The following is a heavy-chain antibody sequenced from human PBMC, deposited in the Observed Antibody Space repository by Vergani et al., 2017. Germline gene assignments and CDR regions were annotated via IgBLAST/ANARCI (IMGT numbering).Heavy chain of an antibody. J-gene: IGHJ4*02. D-gene: IGHD6-13*01. V-gene: IGHV5-51*01. CDR3: ARADQEEIAAAGILYXFDY. CDR1: GYSFTSYW. Sequence: EVQLVQSGAEVKKPGESLKISCKGSGYSFTSYWIGWVRQMPGKGLEWMGIIYPGDSDTRYSPSFQGQVTISADKSISTAYLLWSSLKASDAAMYYCARADQEEIAAAGILYXFDYWGEGPLVAVSS. CDR2: IYPGDSDT.